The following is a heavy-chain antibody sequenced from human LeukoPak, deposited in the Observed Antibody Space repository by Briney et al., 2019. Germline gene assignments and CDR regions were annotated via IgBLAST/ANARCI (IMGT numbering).Heavy chain of an antibody. CDR1: GFTFSSYG. V-gene: IGHV3-30*18. CDR3: GKEMGRGGGFDY. Sequence: GGSLRLSCAASGFTFSSYGMHWVRQAPGKGLEWVAVISYDGSNKYYADSVKGRFTISRDNSKNTLYLQMNSLRAEDTAVYYCGKEMGRGGGFDYGGQGPLVTVS. CDR2: ISYDGSNK. J-gene: IGHJ4*02. D-gene: IGHD2-15*01.